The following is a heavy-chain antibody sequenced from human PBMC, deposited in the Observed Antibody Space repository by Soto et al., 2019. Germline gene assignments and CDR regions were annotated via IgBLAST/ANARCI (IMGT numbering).Heavy chain of an antibody. J-gene: IGHJ3*02. CDR2: IVVGSGNT. V-gene: IGHV1-58*01. CDR3: AADRFQRSDDAFDI. Sequence: QMQLVQSGPEVKKPGTSVKVSCKASGFTFTSSAVQWVRQARGQRLEWIGWIVVGSGNTNYAQKFQERVTITRDMSTSTAYMELSSLRSEDTAVYYCAADRFQRSDDAFDIWGQGTMVTVSS. CDR1: GFTFTSSA.